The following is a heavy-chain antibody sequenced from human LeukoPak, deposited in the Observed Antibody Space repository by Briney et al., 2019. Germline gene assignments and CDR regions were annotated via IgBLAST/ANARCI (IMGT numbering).Heavy chain of an antibody. J-gene: IGHJ4*02. D-gene: IGHD6-25*01. CDR1: CGSFSGYY. CDR2: INHSGST. CDR3: ARKAAGFDY. V-gene: IGHV4-34*01. Sequence: SETLSFTCAVYCGSFSGYYWSWIRQPPGKGLEWIGEINHSGSTNYNPSLKSRVTISVDTSKNQFSLKLSSVTAADTAVYYCARKAAGFDYWGQGTLVTVSS.